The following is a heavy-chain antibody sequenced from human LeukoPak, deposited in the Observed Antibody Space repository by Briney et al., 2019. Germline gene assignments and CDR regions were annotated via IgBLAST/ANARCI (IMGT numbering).Heavy chain of an antibody. D-gene: IGHD3-22*01. CDR2: IYYSGST. CDR3: ATLPVDSSGYRTLDY. CDR1: GGSISSSSYY. Sequence: SETLSLTCTVSGGSISSSSYYWGWIRQPPGKGLEWIGGIYYSGSTYYNPSLKSRVTISVDTSKNQFSLKLSSVTAADTAVYYCATLPVDSSGYRTLDYWGQGTLVTVSS. V-gene: IGHV4-39*01. J-gene: IGHJ4*02.